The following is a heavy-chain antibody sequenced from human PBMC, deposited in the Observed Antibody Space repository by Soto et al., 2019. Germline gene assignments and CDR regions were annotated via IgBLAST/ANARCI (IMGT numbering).Heavy chain of an antibody. CDR1: GGSFSGYY. V-gene: IGHV4-34*01. Sequence: QVQLQQWGAGLLKPSETLSLTCAVYGGSFSGYYWSWIRQPPGKGLEWIGEINHSGSTNYNPYLKSRVTISVDTSKNQLSLKLSSVTAADTAVYYCARGGEPLVRSYFDYWGQGTLVTVSS. J-gene: IGHJ4*02. D-gene: IGHD6-6*01. CDR2: INHSGST. CDR3: ARGGEPLVRSYFDY.